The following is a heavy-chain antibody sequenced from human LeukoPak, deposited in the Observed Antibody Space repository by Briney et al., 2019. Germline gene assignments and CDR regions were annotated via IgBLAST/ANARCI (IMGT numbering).Heavy chain of an antibody. CDR2: IYSGDNT. Sequence: PGGSLRLSCAASGFTVSNNYMSWFRQAPGKGREWVSVIYSGDNTYYVESVKGRFTISRDNSKNTLFLQMNRLRAEDTAVYYCAGRRVLDASFDYWGQGTLVTVSS. D-gene: IGHD3-16*01. CDR1: GFTVSNNY. J-gene: IGHJ4*02. V-gene: IGHV3-66*02. CDR3: AGRRVLDASFDY.